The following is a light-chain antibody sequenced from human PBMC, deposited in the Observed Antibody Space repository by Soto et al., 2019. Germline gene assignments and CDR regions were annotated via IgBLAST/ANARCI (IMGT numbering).Light chain of an antibody. J-gene: IGKJ4*01. CDR1: QSVSSSY. CDR3: QQYGVSPAT. Sequence: EIVLTQSPGTLSLSPGERATLSSRASQSVSSSYLAWYQQKPGQAPRLLIYGASSRATGIPDRFSGSGSGTDFTLTITRLEPEDFAVYFCQQYGVSPATFGGGTKVDIK. V-gene: IGKV3-20*01. CDR2: GAS.